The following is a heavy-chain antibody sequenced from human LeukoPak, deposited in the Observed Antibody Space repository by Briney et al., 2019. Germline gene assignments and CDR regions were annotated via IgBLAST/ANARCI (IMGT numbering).Heavy chain of an antibody. J-gene: IGHJ4*02. CDR2: IKQDGSEK. D-gene: IGHD1-26*01. CDR1: GFTFSTSW. V-gene: IGHV3-7*04. CDR3: ARAAYTGSPTSFDY. Sequence: GGSLRLSCAASGFTFSTSWMSWVRQAPGRGLEWVATIKQDGSEKYYVDSEKGRFTISRDNAKISLYLQMNSLRAEDTAVYYCARAAYTGSPTSFDYWGQGTLVTVSS.